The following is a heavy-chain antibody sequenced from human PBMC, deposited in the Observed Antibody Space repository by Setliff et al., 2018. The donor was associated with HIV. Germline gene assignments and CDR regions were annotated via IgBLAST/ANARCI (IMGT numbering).Heavy chain of an antibody. Sequence: SETLSLTCTVSGGSISTSSYYWGWVRQPPGKGLEWIGTVYYNGATQYNPSLKSRVTISVDTSKSQFSLKVTSVTATDTAVYYCATEGREVYPSKGVDYWGQGMLVTVSS. CDR2: VYYNGAT. CDR3: ATEGREVYPSKGVDY. D-gene: IGHD2-8*01. V-gene: IGHV4-39*02. J-gene: IGHJ4*02. CDR1: GGSISTSSYY.